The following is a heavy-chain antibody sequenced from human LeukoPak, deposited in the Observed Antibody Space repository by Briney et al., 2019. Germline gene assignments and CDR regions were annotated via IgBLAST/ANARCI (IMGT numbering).Heavy chain of an antibody. CDR3: AKARRFGSSGWYYYFDY. V-gene: IGHV3-23*01. J-gene: IGHJ4*02. CDR1: GFTFSSYA. CDR2: ISGSGGST. D-gene: IGHD6-19*01. Sequence: GGSLRLSCAASGFTFSSYAMSWVRQAPGKGLEWVSAISGSGGSTYYADSVKGRFTISRDNSKNTLYLQMNSLRAEDTAVYYCAKARRFGSSGWYYYFDYWGQGTLVTVSS.